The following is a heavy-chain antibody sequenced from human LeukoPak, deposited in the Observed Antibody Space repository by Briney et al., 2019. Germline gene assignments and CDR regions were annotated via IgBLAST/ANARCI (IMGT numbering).Heavy chain of an antibody. D-gene: IGHD6-13*01. Sequence: GGSLRLSCAASGFTFSNAWMSWVRQAPGKGLEWVGRIKSKTDGGTTDYAAPVKGRFTISRDDSKNTLYLQMNSLKTEDTAVYYCTTDKFDWAQQLVVPITFDYWGQGTLVTVSS. CDR1: GFTFSNAW. CDR3: TTDKFDWAQQLVVPITFDY. J-gene: IGHJ4*02. CDR2: IKSKTDGGTT. V-gene: IGHV3-15*01.